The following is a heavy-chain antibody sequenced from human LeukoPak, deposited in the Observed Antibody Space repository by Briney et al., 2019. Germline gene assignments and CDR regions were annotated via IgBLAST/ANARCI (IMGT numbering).Heavy chain of an antibody. D-gene: IGHD3-22*01. J-gene: IGHJ4*02. V-gene: IGHV4-38-2*02. CDR1: GYSIRSDYY. CDR3: TRDEDSSGYIDY. Sequence: SETLSLTCTVSGYSIRSDYYWGLIRQSPGKGLEWIGNIYHSGRIFYNPSLKSRPTISVDTSKNQFSLKLTSVTAADTAVYYCTRDEDSSGYIDYWGKGTLVTV. CDR2: IYHSGRI.